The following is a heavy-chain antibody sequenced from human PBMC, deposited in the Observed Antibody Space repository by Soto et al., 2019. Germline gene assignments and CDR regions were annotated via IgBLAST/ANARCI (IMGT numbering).Heavy chain of an antibody. CDR1: GFDFSNYG. D-gene: IGHD3-3*02. V-gene: IGHV3-23*01. Sequence: EVQLLESGGGLVQPGGSLRISCAASGFDFSNYGMSWVRQAPGKGLEWVSAISGTAHASYYAASVKGRFTISRDNSKNTLYRHMNRLRGEDTAVYFCVKDAPQPFSDWGQGTLVTVSS. CDR3: VKDAPQPFSD. CDR2: ISGTAHAS. J-gene: IGHJ4*02.